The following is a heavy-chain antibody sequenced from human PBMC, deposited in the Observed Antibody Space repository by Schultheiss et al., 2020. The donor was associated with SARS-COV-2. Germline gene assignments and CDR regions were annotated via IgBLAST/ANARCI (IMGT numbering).Heavy chain of an antibody. CDR3: ARDSPGLAAAGIVLDYYYGMDV. CDR1: GFTASSNY. D-gene: IGHD6-13*01. V-gene: IGHV3-66*01. Sequence: GGSLRLSCAASGFTASSNYMSWVRQAPGKGLEWVSVIYSGGSTYYADSVKGRFTISRDNSKNTLYLQMNSLRAEDTAVYYCARDSPGLAAAGIVLDYYYGMDVWGQGTTVTVSS. J-gene: IGHJ6*02. CDR2: IYSGGST.